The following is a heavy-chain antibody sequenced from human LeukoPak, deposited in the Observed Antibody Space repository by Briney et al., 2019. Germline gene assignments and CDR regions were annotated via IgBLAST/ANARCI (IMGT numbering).Heavy chain of an antibody. Sequence: PGGSLRLSCEASGFTFTSYWMSWVRQAAGKGPEWVAHIKENGNEQYYADSVKGRFTISRDNVKQSLGLQMNSLRVEDTAVYYCARGPGDFDASDIWGQGTMVTVSS. CDR1: GFTFTSYW. CDR2: IKENGNEQ. D-gene: IGHD1-14*01. J-gene: IGHJ3*02. V-gene: IGHV3-7*01. CDR3: ARGPGDFDASDI.